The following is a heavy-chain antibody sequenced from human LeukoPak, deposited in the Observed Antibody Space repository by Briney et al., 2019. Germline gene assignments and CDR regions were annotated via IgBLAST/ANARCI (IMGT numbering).Heavy chain of an antibody. D-gene: IGHD4-17*01. CDR1: GFTVSSNY. Sequence: PGGSLRLSXAASGFTVSSNYMSWVRQAPGKGLEWVSVIYSGGSTYYADSVKGRFTISRDHSKNTLYLQMNSLRAEDTAVYYCARITYGDFVYYYYMDVWGKGTTVTVSS. J-gene: IGHJ6*03. V-gene: IGHV3-53*01. CDR3: ARITYGDFVYYYYMDV. CDR2: IYSGGST.